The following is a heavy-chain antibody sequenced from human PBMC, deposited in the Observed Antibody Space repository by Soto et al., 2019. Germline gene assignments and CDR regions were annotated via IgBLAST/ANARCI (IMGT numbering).Heavy chain of an antibody. Sequence: ASVKVSCKASGYTFTCYYMHWVRQAPGQGLEWMGWINPNSGGTNYAQKFQGWVTMTRDTSISTAYMELSRLRSDDTAVYYCARDAVAARRDYYYYGMDVWGQGTTVTVSS. V-gene: IGHV1-2*04. D-gene: IGHD6-6*01. CDR2: INPNSGGT. CDR3: ARDAVAARRDYYYYGMDV. J-gene: IGHJ6*02. CDR1: GYTFTCYY.